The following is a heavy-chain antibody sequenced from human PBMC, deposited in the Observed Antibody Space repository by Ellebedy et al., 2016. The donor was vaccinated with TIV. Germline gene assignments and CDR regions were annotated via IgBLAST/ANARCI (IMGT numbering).Heavy chain of an antibody. CDR3: AAFPYISTSSAF. Sequence: ASVKVSCKASGYTFTAYHIHWVRQAPGQGLEWMGWIYPYNGDTNYAQKFQGRVTMTRDMSISTAYMELSGLKSDDTAFYYCAAFPYISTSSAFWGQGTLVTVSS. CDR1: GYTFTAYH. V-gene: IGHV1-2*02. J-gene: IGHJ4*02. D-gene: IGHD3-3*02. CDR2: IYPYNGDT.